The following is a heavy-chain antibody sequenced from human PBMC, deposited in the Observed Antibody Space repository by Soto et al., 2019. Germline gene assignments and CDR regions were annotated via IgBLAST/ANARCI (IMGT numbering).Heavy chain of an antibody. Sequence: SETLSLTCTVSGGSISSSSYYWGWIRQPPGKGLGWIGSIYYSGSTYYNPSLKSRVTISVDTSKNQFSLKLSSVTAADTAVYYCASLIVGARRGYYYYGMDVWGQGTTVTVS. CDR2: IYYSGST. CDR1: GGSISSSSYY. CDR3: ASLIVGARRGYYYYGMDV. V-gene: IGHV4-39*01. D-gene: IGHD1-26*01. J-gene: IGHJ6*02.